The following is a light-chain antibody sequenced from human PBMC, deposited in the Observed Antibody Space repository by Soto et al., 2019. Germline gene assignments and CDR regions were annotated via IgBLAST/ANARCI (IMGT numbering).Light chain of an antibody. Sequence: QSVLTQPASVSGSPGQSITISCTGTSSDVGGYNYVSWYQQHPGIAPKLMIYEVSNRPSGVSNRFSGSKSGNTASLTISGLQAEDEAVYYCTSYTSSSTWVFGGGTQLTVL. J-gene: IGLJ3*02. CDR1: SSDVGGYNY. CDR2: EVS. CDR3: TSYTSSSTWV. V-gene: IGLV2-14*01.